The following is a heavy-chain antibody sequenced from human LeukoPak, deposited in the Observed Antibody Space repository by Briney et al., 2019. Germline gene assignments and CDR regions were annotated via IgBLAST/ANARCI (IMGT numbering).Heavy chain of an antibody. CDR3: AKDGDDWAGGN. CDR1: GFTLSSYG. CDR2: ISYDGSNK. Sequence: GGSLSLSCEPSGFTLSSYGMHWVRQPPGKGLEWVAVISYDGSNKYYADSVKGRFTISRDNSKNTLYLQMNSLRAEDTAVYYCAKDGDDWAGGNWGQGTLVTVSS. V-gene: IGHV3-30*18. J-gene: IGHJ4*02. D-gene: IGHD3-9*01.